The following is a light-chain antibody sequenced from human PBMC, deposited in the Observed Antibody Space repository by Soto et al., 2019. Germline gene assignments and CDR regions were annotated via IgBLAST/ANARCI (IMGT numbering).Light chain of an antibody. CDR3: QQRSNWPPKIT. CDR2: DAS. Sequence: PGDRATLSCRASPSISSYLAWYQQKPGQAPRLLICDASNRATGIPARFSGSGSGTDFTLTISSLEPEDFAVYYCQQRSNWPPKITFGQGTRLEIK. CDR1: PSISSY. V-gene: IGKV3-11*01. J-gene: IGKJ5*01.